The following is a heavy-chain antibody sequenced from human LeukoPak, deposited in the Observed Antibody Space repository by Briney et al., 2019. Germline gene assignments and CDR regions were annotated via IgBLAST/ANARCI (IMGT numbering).Heavy chain of an antibody. CDR1: GYTFTSYG. CDR2: ISAYNGNT. D-gene: IGHD6-13*01. CDR3: TRDLPYSSSWESIDY. Sequence: GASVTVSCKASGYTFTSYGINWVRQAPGQGPEWMGWISAYNGNTKYAQNLQGRVTMTTDTSTSTAYMELRSLRSDDTAVYYCTRDLPYSSSWESIDYWGQGTLVTVSS. J-gene: IGHJ4*02. V-gene: IGHV1-18*01.